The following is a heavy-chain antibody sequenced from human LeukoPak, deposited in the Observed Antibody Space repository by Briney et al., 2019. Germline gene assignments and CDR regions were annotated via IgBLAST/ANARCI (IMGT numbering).Heavy chain of an antibody. D-gene: IGHD6-19*01. Sequence: QPGGSLRLSCAASGFTVSTYYRGWVRQAPGKGLEWVSVIYNSDSTQYTDSVKGRFTISRDNSKNTLYLQMNSLRADDTAMYYCARSEQWLAWNYWGQGTLVTVSS. J-gene: IGHJ1*01. CDR2: IYNSDST. V-gene: IGHV3-53*01. CDR3: ARSEQWLAWNY. CDR1: GFTVSTYY.